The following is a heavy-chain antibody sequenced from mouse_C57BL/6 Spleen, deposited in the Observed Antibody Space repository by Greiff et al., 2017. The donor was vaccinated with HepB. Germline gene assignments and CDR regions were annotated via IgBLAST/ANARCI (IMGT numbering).Heavy chain of an antibody. CDR3: ARPGDYYYGSRNAMDY. D-gene: IGHD1-1*01. Sequence: EVKLVESGGGLVKPGGSLKLSCAASGFTFSDYGMHWVRQAPEKGLEWVAYISSGSSTIYYADTVKGRFTISRDNAKNTLFLQMTSLRSEDTAMYYCARPGDYYYGSRNAMDYWGQGTSVTVSS. V-gene: IGHV5-17*01. CDR1: GFTFSDYG. CDR2: ISSGSSTI. J-gene: IGHJ4*01.